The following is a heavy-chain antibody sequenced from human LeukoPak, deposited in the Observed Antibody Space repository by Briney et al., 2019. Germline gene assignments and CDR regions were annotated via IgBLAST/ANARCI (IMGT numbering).Heavy chain of an antibody. D-gene: IGHD6-13*01. V-gene: IGHV4-59*11. J-gene: IGHJ5*02. Sequence: SETLSLTCTVSGGSISSHYWSWIRQPPGKGLEWIGYIYYSGSTNYNPSLKSRVTISVDTYKNQFSLKLSSVTAADTAVYYCARDSQDSSSWANWFDPWGQGTLVTVSS. CDR1: GGSISSHY. CDR2: IYYSGST. CDR3: ARDSQDSSSWANWFDP.